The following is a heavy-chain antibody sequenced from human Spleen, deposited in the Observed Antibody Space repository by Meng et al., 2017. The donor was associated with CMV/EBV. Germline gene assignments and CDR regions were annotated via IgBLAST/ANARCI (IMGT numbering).Heavy chain of an antibody. CDR2: ISSSSSYI. Sequence: GGSLRLSCAASGFTFSSYSMNWVRQAPGKGLEWVSSISSSSSYIYYVDSMKGRFTISRDNDKNSLYLQMNSLRAEDTAVYFCARGDSSGWYESFDYWGQGTLVTVSS. CDR3: ARGDSSGWYESFDY. CDR1: GFTFSSYS. D-gene: IGHD6-19*01. V-gene: IGHV3-21*01. J-gene: IGHJ4*02.